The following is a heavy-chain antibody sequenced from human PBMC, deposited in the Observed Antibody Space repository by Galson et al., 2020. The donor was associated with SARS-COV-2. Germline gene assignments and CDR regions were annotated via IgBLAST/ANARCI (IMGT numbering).Heavy chain of an antibody. J-gene: IGHJ3*02. CDR3: CRLKGRPSGGFDI. V-gene: IGHV3-49*03. CDR1: GFTFSDYA. Sequence: GGSLRLSCTASGFTFSDYAMSWFRQAPGKGLEWVGFIRSKAYGGKTEFAASVKGRFTISRDDSKSIAYLQMNSLKTDDTAVYYCCRLKGRPSGGFDIWGQGTMVTVSS. CDR2: IRSKAYGGKT. D-gene: IGHD6-25*01.